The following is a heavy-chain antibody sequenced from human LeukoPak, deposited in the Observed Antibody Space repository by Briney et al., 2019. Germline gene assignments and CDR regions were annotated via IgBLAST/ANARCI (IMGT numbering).Heavy chain of an antibody. V-gene: IGHV1-18*01. CDR1: GYTFTHHG. CDR3: MRDPTNTSGRYAYFDY. CDR2: ISCYNGDT. J-gene: IGHJ4*02. Sequence: ASVTVSFKASGYTFTHHGISWVRQAPGQGLEWMGWISCYNGDTNYAQKFQGRVTMSTDTSTSTAYLELTGLRSDDTAVYYCMRDPTNTSGRYAYFDYWGQGTLVTVSS. D-gene: IGHD6-19*01.